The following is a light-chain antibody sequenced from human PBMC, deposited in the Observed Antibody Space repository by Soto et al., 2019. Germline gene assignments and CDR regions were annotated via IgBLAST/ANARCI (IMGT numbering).Light chain of an antibody. CDR1: QDISRS. CDR3: QQRDLYPIT. Sequence: DIKLTQSPSLLSASIGDRVTITCRASQDISRSLAWYQQKPGTAPRLLISLATTLQGGVPSRFSVSGSGTEFALTIRGLQPEDIANYYCQQRDLYPITFGPGNAVEIK. J-gene: IGKJ3*01. CDR2: LAT. V-gene: IGKV1-9*01.